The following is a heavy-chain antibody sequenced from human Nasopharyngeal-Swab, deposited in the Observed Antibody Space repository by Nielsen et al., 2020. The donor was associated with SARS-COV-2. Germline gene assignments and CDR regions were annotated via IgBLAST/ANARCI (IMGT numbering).Heavy chain of an antibody. V-gene: IGHV4-31*03. D-gene: IGHD6-13*01. CDR2: IYYSGST. CDR1: GGSISSSSYY. Sequence: LRLSCTVSGGSISSSSYYWGWIRQPPGKGLEWIGYIYYSGSTYYNPSLKSRVTISVGTSKNQFSLKLSSVTAADTAVYYCARGIQDSSSWWDHAFDIWGQGTMVTVSS. J-gene: IGHJ3*02. CDR3: ARGIQDSSSWWDHAFDI.